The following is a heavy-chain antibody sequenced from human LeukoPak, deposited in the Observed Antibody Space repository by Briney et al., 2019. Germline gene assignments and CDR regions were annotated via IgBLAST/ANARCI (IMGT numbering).Heavy chain of an antibody. V-gene: IGHV4-39*07. CDR2: IYYSGST. Sequence: SETLSLTCTVSGGSISSGSYYWGWIRQPPGKGLEWIGSIYYSGSTDYNPSLKSRVTISVDTSKNQFSLKLSSVTAADTAVYYCARGRYRFDPWGQGTLVTVSS. CDR3: ARGRYRFDP. D-gene: IGHD5-18*01. J-gene: IGHJ5*02. CDR1: GGSISSGSYY.